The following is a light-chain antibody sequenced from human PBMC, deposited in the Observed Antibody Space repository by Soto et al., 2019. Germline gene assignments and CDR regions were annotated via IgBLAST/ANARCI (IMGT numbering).Light chain of an antibody. Sequence: HSALTQPASLSGSPGQSITISCTGTSSDVGSYNLVSWYQQHPGKAPKLMIYEVSKRPSGVSNRFSGSKSGNTASLTISGLQAEDEADYYCGSYSGSSLPVFGGGTQLTVL. CDR1: SSDVGSYNL. CDR3: GSYSGSSLPV. CDR2: EVS. J-gene: IGLJ7*01. V-gene: IGLV2-23*02.